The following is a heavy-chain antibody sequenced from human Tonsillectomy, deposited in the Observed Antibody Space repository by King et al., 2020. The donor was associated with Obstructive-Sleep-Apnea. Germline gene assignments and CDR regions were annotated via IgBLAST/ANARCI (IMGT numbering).Heavy chain of an antibody. V-gene: IGHV3-11*01. CDR3: ARVGSGYNYGHKYYYHGMDV. J-gene: IGHJ6*02. CDR1: GFTFSDYY. D-gene: IGHD5-18*01. CDR2: ISRSGSTI. Sequence: VQLVESGGGLVKPGGSLRLSCAASGFTFSDYYMSWIRQAPGKGLEWVSYISRSGSTIYYADSVKGRFTISRDNATNSLYLQMNSLRAEDTALYYCARVGSGYNYGHKYYYHGMDVWGQGTTVTVSS.